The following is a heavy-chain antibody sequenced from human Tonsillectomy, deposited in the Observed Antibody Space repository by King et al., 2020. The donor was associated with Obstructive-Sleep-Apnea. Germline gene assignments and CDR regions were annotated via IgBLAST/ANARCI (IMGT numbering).Heavy chain of an antibody. CDR3: ARGPRYCSGGNCPEYFQY. J-gene: IGHJ1*01. Sequence: QLQESGPGLVKPSETLSLTCTVSGGSISSSSYYWGWIRQPPGKGLEWIGSIYYSGSTSYNPSLKSRVTISVDTSKNQFSRKLSSVTAADTAVYYCARGPRYCSGGNCPEYFQYWGQGTLVTVSS. V-gene: IGHV4-39*07. D-gene: IGHD2-15*01. CDR1: GGSISSSSYY. CDR2: IYYSGST.